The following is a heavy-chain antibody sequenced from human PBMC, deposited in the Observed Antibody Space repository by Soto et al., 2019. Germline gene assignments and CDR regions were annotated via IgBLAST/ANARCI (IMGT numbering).Heavy chain of an antibody. CDR2: IYPGDSDT. J-gene: IGHJ4*02. CDR3: ARLSNDFWSGYWSGPFDY. CDR1: GYSFTSYW. V-gene: IGHV5-51*01. Sequence: PGESLKISCKGSGYSFTSYWIGWVRQMPGKGLEWMGIIYPGDSDTRYSPSFQGQVTISADKSISTAYLQWSSLKASDTAMYYCARLSNDFWSGYWSGPFDYWGQGNLVTVSS. D-gene: IGHD3-3*01.